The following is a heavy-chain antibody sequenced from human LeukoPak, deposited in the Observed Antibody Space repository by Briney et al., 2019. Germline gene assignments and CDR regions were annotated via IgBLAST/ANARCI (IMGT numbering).Heavy chain of an antibody. CDR3: AKDYSSSPLGNYYYYYMDV. J-gene: IGHJ6*03. V-gene: IGHV3-48*01. Sequence: PGGSLRLSCAASRFTFSTYSMNWVRQAPGKGLEWISYISSSSSTIYYADSVKGRFTISRDNAKNTLYLQMNSLRAEDTAVYYCAKDYSSSPLGNYYYYYMDVWGKGTTVTVSS. CDR1: RFTFSTYS. CDR2: ISSSSSTI. D-gene: IGHD6-6*01.